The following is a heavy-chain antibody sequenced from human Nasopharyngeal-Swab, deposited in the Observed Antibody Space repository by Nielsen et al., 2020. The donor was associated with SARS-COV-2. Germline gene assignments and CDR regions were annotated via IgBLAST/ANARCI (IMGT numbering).Heavy chain of an antibody. Sequence: GSLRLSCAVYGGSFSGSYWGWIRQPPGKGPEWIAEINHSGSTNYNPSLKSRVTMFMDTSKNQFSLRLTSVTAADTAVYYCAKEGATGWFDPCGQGTLVTVSS. CDR2: INHSGST. CDR3: AKEGATGWFDP. CDR1: GGSFSGSY. J-gene: IGHJ5*02. V-gene: IGHV4-34*01.